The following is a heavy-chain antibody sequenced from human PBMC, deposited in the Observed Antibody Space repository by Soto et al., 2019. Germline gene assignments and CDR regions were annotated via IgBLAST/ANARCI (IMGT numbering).Heavy chain of an antibody. V-gene: IGHV3-7*01. Sequence: EVQLVESGGGLVQPGGSLRLSCAASGFTFSNYWMSWVRQAPGKGLERVANIKQDGTEKNYVDSLRSRFTISRDNAKNSLDLQMNSLPAEATAVHYCASVAIWGQGTLVTVSS. CDR1: GFTFSNYW. CDR3: ASVAI. J-gene: IGHJ4*02. D-gene: IGHD5-12*01. CDR2: IKQDGTEK.